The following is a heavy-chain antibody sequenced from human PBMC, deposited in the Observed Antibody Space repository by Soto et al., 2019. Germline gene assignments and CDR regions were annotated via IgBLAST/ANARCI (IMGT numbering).Heavy chain of an antibody. D-gene: IGHD1-26*01. V-gene: IGHV4-59*08. J-gene: IGHJ6*02. CDR1: GGSISRYY. Sequence: PSETLSLTCTVSGGSISRYYWSWIRQSPGKGLEWIGYVYKSGSTNYNPSLKSRVTISIDTSRSQFSPKLSSVTAADTAVYYCARSGSYAYYYYYGMDVWGQGTTVTVS. CDR3: ARSGSYAYYYYYGMDV. CDR2: VYKSGST.